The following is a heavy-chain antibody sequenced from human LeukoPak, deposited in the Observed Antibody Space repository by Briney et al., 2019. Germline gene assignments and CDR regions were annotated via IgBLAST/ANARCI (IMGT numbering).Heavy chain of an antibody. CDR1: GYSFDRYG. V-gene: IGHV1-18*01. J-gene: IGHJ3*02. Sequence: ASVKVSCKASGYSFDRYGISWVRQAPGQGLEWLGWIGAFNGNTNYAQNLQSRVTMTADTSTTTAYMELRSLSSDDTAVYYCARDFLSYDGSENHFEDTFDIWGQGTMVTVSS. CDR3: ARDFLSYDGSENHFEDTFDI. D-gene: IGHD3-22*01. CDR2: IGAFNGNT.